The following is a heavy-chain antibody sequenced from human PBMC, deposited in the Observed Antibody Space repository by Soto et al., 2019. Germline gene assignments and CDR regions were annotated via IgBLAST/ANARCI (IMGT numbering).Heavy chain of an antibody. V-gene: IGHV5-10-1*01. CDR2: IDPSDSYT. D-gene: IGHD2-2*02. CDR1: GYSFTSYW. Sequence: GESLKISCKGSGYSFTSYWISWVRQMPGKGLEWMGRIDPSDSYTNYSPSFQGHVTISADKSISTAYLQWSSLKASDTAMYYCARSVDPSDIVVVPAAISLGYWGQGTLVTVSS. J-gene: IGHJ4*02. CDR3: ARSVDPSDIVVVPAAISLGY.